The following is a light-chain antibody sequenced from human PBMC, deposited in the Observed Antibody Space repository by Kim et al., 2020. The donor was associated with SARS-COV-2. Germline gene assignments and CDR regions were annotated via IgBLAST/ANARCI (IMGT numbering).Light chain of an antibody. Sequence: GQSITISSAGTSSDVGAYTYVSWYQQHPGKAPKLMIYDVSKRPSGVSNRFSGSKSGNTASLTISGLQAEDEADYYCSSYTSSSTFVFGTGTKVTVL. V-gene: IGLV2-14*04. CDR2: DVS. CDR1: SSDVGAYTY. CDR3: SSYTSSSTFV. J-gene: IGLJ1*01.